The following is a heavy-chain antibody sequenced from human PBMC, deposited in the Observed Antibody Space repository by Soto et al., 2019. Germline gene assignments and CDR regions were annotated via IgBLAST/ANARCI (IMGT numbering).Heavy chain of an antibody. CDR1: GFPFSNYA. CDR3: ANSYSPCDY. D-gene: IGHD4-4*01. CDR2: ISGSGGST. Sequence: GGSLRLARAASGFPFSNYAISWVRQAPGTGLEWVSGISGSGGSTYSAGSVKGRFTISRDNSENTRYLQMNSLRAEDTAVYDCANSYSPCDYWGQGTLVNAS. V-gene: IGHV3-23*01. J-gene: IGHJ4*02.